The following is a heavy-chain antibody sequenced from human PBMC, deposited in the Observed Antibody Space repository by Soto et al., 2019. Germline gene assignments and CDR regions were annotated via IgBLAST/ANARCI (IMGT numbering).Heavy chain of an antibody. CDR1: GFTFNNYA. D-gene: IGHD1-26*01. CDR2: ITGSGDSA. CDR3: AKGRGTNYYYHMDV. V-gene: IGHV3-23*01. J-gene: IGHJ6*03. Sequence: EVQLLESGGGLVQPGGSLRLSCAASGFTFNNYAISWVRQAPGKGLEWVSTITGSGDSAYYADSVKGRFIISRDNSKNKSYMQMHSLGAEDSAIYYCAKGRGTNYYYHMDVWGGGTTVTVSS.